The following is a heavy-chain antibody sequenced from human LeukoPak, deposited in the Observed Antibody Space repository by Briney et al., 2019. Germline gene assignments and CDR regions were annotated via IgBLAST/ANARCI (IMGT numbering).Heavy chain of an antibody. Sequence: ASVKVSCTPSGYTFTGYYMRWVRQAPGQGLEWMGWINPNSGGTNYAQKFQGRVTMTRDASISTAYMELSRLRSDDTAVYYCARWLYYEQQLVTDSGWFDPWGQETLVTVSS. CDR3: ARWLYYEQQLVTDSGWFDP. J-gene: IGHJ5*02. D-gene: IGHD6-13*01. V-gene: IGHV1-2*02. CDR2: INPNSGGT. CDR1: GYTFTGYY.